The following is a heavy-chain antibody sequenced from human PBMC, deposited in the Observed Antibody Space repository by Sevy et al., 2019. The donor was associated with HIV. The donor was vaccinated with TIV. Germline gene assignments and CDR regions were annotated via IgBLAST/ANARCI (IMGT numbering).Heavy chain of an antibody. J-gene: IGHJ6*02. CDR1: GFTFSSYW. V-gene: IGHV3-7*01. Sequence: GSLRLSCAASGFTFSSYWMSWVRQAPGKGLEWVANIKQDGSEKYYVDSVKGRFTISRDNAKNSLYLQMNSLRAEDTAVYYCARGGITMVRGIIPYYYYGMDVWGQGTTVTVSS. CDR2: IKQDGSEK. D-gene: IGHD3-10*01. CDR3: ARGGITMVRGIIPYYYYGMDV.